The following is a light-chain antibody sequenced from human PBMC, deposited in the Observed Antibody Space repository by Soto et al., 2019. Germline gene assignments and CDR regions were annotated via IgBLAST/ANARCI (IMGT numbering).Light chain of an antibody. V-gene: IGLV2-14*01. J-gene: IGLJ1*01. Sequence: QSVLTQPAFVSGSPGQSITISCTGTNSDVGGYNFVSWYQQHPGKVPKLMIYDVTNRPSGVTNRFSGSKSGNTASLTISGLQAEEEADFYCSSYTSHIPLVFGTGTNLTVL. CDR1: NSDVGGYNF. CDR3: SSYTSHIPLV. CDR2: DVT.